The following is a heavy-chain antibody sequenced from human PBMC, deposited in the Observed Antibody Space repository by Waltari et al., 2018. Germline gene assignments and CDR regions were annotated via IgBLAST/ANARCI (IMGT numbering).Heavy chain of an antibody. V-gene: IGHV4-39*07. D-gene: IGHD2-15*01. Sequence: QLQLQASGPGLVKPSETLSLTCTVSGGSISSSSYYWGWIRQPPGKGLEWIGSIYYSGSTYYNPSLKSRVTISVDTSKNQFSLKLSSVTAADTAVYYCARGLAVVADFYYYGMDVWGQGTTVTVSS. CDR1: GGSISSSSYY. J-gene: IGHJ6*02. CDR3: ARGLAVVADFYYYGMDV. CDR2: IYYSGST.